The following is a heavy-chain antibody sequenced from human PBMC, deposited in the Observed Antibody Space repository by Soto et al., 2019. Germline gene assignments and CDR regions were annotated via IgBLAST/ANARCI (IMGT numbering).Heavy chain of an antibody. CDR2: IKSKADGGTT. V-gene: IGHV3-15*01. CDR3: TSLYYGH. Sequence: GGSLRLSCAASEFTFANAWISWVRQAPGKGLEWVGRIKSKADGGTTDYAAPVKGRFTISRDESQNTLYLQMNSLKAEDTAVYYCTSLYYGHWGQGTLVTVSS. J-gene: IGHJ4*02. CDR1: EFTFANAW. D-gene: IGHD4-17*01.